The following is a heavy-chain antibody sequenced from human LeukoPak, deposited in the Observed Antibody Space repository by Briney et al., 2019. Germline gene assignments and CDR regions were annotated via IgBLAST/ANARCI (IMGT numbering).Heavy chain of an antibody. J-gene: IGHJ3*02. V-gene: IGHV1-24*01. D-gene: IGHD3-9*01. CDR3: ATGLRYFVPYAFDI. CDR2: FDPEDGET. Sequence: ASVKVSCKVSGYTLTELSMHWVRQAPGKGLEWMGGFDPEDGETIYAQKFQGRVTMTEDTSTDTAYMEPSSLRSEDTAVYYCATGLRYFVPYAFDIWGQGTMVTVSS. CDR1: GYTLTELS.